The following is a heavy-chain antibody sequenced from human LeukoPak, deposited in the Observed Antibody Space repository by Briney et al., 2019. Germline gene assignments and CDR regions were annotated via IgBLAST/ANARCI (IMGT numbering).Heavy chain of an antibody. Sequence: VASVKVSCKASGGSFRAYSITWVRQAPGQGLEWMERISPMFDIANYAQKFQGRVTITADTSTSTSYMELSSLRSEDTAVYYCAREFKQSNWNDGHWFDPWGPGTLVTVSS. CDR1: GGSFRAYS. V-gene: IGHV1-69*04. CDR2: ISPMFDIA. CDR3: AREFKQSNWNDGHWFDP. J-gene: IGHJ5*02. D-gene: IGHD1-20*01.